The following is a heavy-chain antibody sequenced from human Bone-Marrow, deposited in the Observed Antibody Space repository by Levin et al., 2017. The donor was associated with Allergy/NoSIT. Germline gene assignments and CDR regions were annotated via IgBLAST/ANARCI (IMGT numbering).Heavy chain of an antibody. CDR1: GASITSHY. CDR2: IYFSGTT. V-gene: IGHV4-59*11. J-gene: IGHJ2*01. Sequence: SQTLSLTCLVSGASITSHYWGWIRQPPGKGLEWIGYIYFSGTTTYNPSLKSRVTLSIDTSKNEFSLKLSSVTAADTAVYYCARDIYHYDTSGYDRYIDLWGRGTLVTVSP. CDR3: ARDIYHYDTSGYDRYIDL. D-gene: IGHD3-22*01.